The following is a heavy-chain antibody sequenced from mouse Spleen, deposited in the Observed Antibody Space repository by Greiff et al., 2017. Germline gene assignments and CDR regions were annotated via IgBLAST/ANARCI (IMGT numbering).Heavy chain of an antibody. CDR2: IHPNSGST. CDR1: GYTFTSYW. D-gene: IGHD2-5*01. J-gene: IGHJ1*03. CDR3: AREEAYYSNYGYFDV. Sequence: QVQLQQPGAELVKPGASVKLSCKASGYTFTSYWMHWVKQRPGQGLEWIGMIHPNSGSTNYNEKFKSKATLTVDKSSSTAYMQLSSLTSEDSAVYYCAREEAYYSNYGYFDVWGTGTTVTVSS. V-gene: IGHV1-64*01.